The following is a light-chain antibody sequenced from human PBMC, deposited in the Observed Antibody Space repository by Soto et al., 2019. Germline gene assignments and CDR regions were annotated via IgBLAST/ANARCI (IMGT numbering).Light chain of an antibody. V-gene: IGKV3-15*01. J-gene: IGKJ5*01. CDR1: QSVRSS. CDR2: DAS. CDR3: QQYNNWPPIT. Sequence: EIVMTQSPAPLSVSPGERATLSSRTSQSVRSSLAWYQQKPGQAPRLLIYDASIRATGIPARFSGSGSGTEFTLTISSLQSEDFAVYYCQQYNNWPPITFGQGTRLEIK.